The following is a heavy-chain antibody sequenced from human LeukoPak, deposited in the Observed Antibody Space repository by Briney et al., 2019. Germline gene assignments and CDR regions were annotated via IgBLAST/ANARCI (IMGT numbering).Heavy chain of an antibody. CDR3: AKDLGRYRNNYFDY. J-gene: IGHJ4*02. CDR1: GFTFNSYA. Sequence: PGGSLRLSCAASGFTFNSYAMSWVRQAPEKGLEWVATISGSGGGTYCADSVKGRFTNSRDDSKNTLYLQMNSLRAEDTAVYYCAKDLGRYRNNYFDYWGQGTLVTVSS. V-gene: IGHV3-23*01. D-gene: IGHD1-26*01. CDR2: ISGSGGGT.